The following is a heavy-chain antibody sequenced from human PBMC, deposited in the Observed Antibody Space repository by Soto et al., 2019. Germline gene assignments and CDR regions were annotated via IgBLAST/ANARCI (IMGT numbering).Heavy chain of an antibody. V-gene: IGHV1-69*06. Sequence: GASVKVSCKVSGSRFSNYVISWVRQAPGHGLEWLGRIIPIFNSTKYAQSFQGRVTITAAKSTSTASLELSSLRSDDTAVYYCAREGRGKKAGYNGLVSLGYWGQGALVTVSS. D-gene: IGHD2-2*02. J-gene: IGHJ4*02. CDR3: AREGRGKKAGYNGLVSLGY. CDR2: IIPIFNST. CDR1: GSRFSNYV.